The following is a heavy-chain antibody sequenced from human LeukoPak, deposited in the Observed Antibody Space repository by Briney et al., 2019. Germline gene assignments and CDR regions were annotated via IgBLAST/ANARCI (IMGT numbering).Heavy chain of an antibody. V-gene: IGHV4-31*03. D-gene: IGHD3-9*01. CDR1: GDSISSGGYY. Sequence: SQTLSLTCTVSGDSISSGGYYWSWIRQHPGKGLEWIGYIYYSGSTYYNPSLKSRVTISVDTSKNQFSLKLSSVTAADTAVYYCAAAGVLRYFDWPTHWGQGTLVTVSS. CDR3: AAAGVLRYFDWPTH. CDR2: IYYSGST. J-gene: IGHJ4*02.